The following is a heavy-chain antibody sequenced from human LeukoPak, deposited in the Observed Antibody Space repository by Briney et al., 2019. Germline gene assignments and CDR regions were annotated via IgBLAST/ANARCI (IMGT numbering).Heavy chain of an antibody. V-gene: IGHV3-23*01. CDR3: AKGPLIEVTGTTWDY. CDR2: ISGSGGST. D-gene: IGHD6-19*01. CDR1: GVTFSSYA. J-gene: IGHJ4*02. Sequence: GGSLRLSCAASGVTFSSYAMGWVRQFPGKGLEWVSAISGSGGSTYYADSVKGRFTISRDNSKNTLHLQMNSLRAEDTAVYYCAKGPLIEVTGTTWDYWGQGTLVAVSS.